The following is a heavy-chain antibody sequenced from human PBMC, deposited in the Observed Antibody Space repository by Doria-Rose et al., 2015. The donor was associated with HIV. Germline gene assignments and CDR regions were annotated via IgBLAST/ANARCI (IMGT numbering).Heavy chain of an antibody. CDR3: ARVLSGTYDY. J-gene: IGHJ4*02. CDR2: IFYTGST. D-gene: IGHD1-26*01. CDR1: GGSISHYY. V-gene: IGHV4-59*01. Sequence: QVQLQESGPGLVKPSETLSLTCSVSGGSISHYYWSWIRQPPGKGLEYIGDIFYTGSTNYSPSLKSRVSISIDTSKNKFSVRLSSVTAADTAVYYCARVLSGTYDYWGQGTLVTVSS.